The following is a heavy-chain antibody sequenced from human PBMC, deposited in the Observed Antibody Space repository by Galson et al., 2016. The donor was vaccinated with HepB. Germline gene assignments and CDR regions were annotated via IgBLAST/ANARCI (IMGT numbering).Heavy chain of an antibody. V-gene: IGHV3-30*04. CDR2: ISFDGSNK. CDR3: ARMPLYCYSTTCPKSY. Sequence: SLRLSCAASGFTFSSYAMHWVRQAPGKGLEWVAVISFDGSNKYYTDSVKGRFTISRDNSKNTLYLQMNSLRAEDTAIYYCARMPLYCYSTTCPKSYWGQGTLVTVSS. CDR1: GFTFSSYA. D-gene: IGHD2-2*01. J-gene: IGHJ4*02.